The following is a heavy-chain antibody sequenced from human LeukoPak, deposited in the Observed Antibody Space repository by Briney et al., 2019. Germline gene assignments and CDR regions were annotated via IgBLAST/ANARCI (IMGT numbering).Heavy chain of an antibody. CDR3: AKIVDPNGVDY. D-gene: IGHD2-21*01. V-gene: IGHV3-48*01. CDR1: SFPFSAFA. Sequence: GGPLRLSCATSSFPFSAFAINWFRQAPGKGPEWVSYISSSGTTVYYADFVKGRFTISRDQRSLYLQMNSLRAEDTAVYYCAKIVDPNGVDYWGQGTLVTVSS. J-gene: IGHJ4*02. CDR2: ISSSGTTV.